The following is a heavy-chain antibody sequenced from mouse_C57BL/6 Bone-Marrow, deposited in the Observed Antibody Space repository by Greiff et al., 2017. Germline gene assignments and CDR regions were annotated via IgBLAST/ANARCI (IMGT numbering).Heavy chain of an antibody. CDR3: ARASYYGLDY. D-gene: IGHD1-1*01. CDR1: GYTFTDYY. V-gene: IGHV1-76*01. Sequence: QVQLQSGAELVRPGASVKLSCKASGYTFTDYYINWVKQRPGQGLEWIARIYPGSGNTYYNEKFKGKATLTAEKSSSTAYMQLSSLTSEDSAVYFCARASYYGLDYWGQGTTLTVSS. J-gene: IGHJ2*01. CDR2: IYPGSGNT.